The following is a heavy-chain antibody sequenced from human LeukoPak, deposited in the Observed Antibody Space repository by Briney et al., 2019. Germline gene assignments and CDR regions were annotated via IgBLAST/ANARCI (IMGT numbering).Heavy chain of an antibody. CDR3: ARDSIAAAGGDAFDI. CDR1: GFIFSSYT. J-gene: IGHJ3*02. Sequence: PGGSLRLSCAASGFIFSSYTMNWVRQAPGKGLEWVSSISRRSSYIYYADSVKGRFTISRDNAKNSLYLQMSSLRAEDTAVYYCARDSIAAAGGDAFDIWGQGTMVTVSS. V-gene: IGHV3-21*01. D-gene: IGHD6-13*01. CDR2: ISRRSSYI.